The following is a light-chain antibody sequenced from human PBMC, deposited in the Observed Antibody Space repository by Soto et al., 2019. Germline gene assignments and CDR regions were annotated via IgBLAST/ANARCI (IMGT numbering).Light chain of an antibody. CDR2: KVS. V-gene: IGKV2-30*01. Sequence: DVVMTQSPLSLPVTLGQPASISCRSSQSIVCSDGNTYLNWFQQRPGQSPRRLIYKVSNRDSGVPDRFSGSGSGTDFTLKISRVEAEDVGVYYCMQGTHWPFTFGPGTKVDIK. J-gene: IGKJ3*01. CDR1: QSIVCSDGNTY. CDR3: MQGTHWPFT.